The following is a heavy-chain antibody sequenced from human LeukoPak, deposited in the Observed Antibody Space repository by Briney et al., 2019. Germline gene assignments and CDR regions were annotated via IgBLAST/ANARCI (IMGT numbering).Heavy chain of an antibody. D-gene: IGHD2-21*02. CDR3: ARAFVVVTAIHPFDY. Sequence: SETLSLTCTVSGGSISSGDYYWSWIRQPPGKGLEWIGYIYYSGSTYYNPSLKSRVTISVDTSKNQFSLKLSSVTAADTAVYYCARAFVVVTAIHPFDYWGQGTLVTVSS. V-gene: IGHV4-30-4*01. CDR2: IYYSGST. J-gene: IGHJ4*02. CDR1: GGSISSGDYY.